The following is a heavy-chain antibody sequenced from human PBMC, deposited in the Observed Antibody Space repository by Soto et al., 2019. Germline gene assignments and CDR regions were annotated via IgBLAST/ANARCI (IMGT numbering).Heavy chain of an antibody. CDR2: ISSSSSYI. CDR1: GFTFSSYS. D-gene: IGHD2-2*01. CDR3: ARVVRGCLDY. V-gene: IGHV3-21*01. J-gene: IGHJ4*02. Sequence: GGSLRLSCAASGFTFSSYSMNWVRQAPGKGLEWVSSISSSSSYIYYADSVKGRFTISRDNAKNSLYLQMNSLSAEDTAVYYCARVVRGCLDYWGQGTLVTVSS.